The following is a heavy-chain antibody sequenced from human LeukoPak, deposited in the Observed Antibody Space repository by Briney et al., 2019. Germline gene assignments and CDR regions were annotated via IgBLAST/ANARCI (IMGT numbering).Heavy chain of an antibody. V-gene: IGHV4-34*01. J-gene: IGHJ4*02. D-gene: IGHD1-14*01. CDR1: SGSFSVYY. CDR3: ARTTSRKYYFDY. CDR2: THQSGGT. Sequence: SETLSLTCAVCSGSFSVYYWTCIRQPPGKGLKWIAETHQSGGTNCNPSLKSRVTMSLDTSKNQFSLKLSSVTAADTAVYYCARTTSRKYYFDYWGQGTLVTVSS.